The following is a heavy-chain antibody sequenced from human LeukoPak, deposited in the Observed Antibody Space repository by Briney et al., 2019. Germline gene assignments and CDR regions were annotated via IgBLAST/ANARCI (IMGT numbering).Heavy chain of an antibody. V-gene: IGHV1-8*01. Sequence: ASVKVFCKASGYTFVSYDINWVRQATGQGPEWMGWMSPKSGNTGYAQKFQGRVTMTRDTSINTAYVELSGLISEDTAVYYCTRGPPNWGYDFWGQGTLVTVSS. CDR3: TRGPPNWGYDF. CDR2: MSPKSGNT. D-gene: IGHD7-27*01. J-gene: IGHJ4*02. CDR1: GYTFVSYD.